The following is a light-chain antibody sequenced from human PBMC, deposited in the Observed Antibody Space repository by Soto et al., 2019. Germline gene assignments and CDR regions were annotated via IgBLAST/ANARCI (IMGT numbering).Light chain of an antibody. J-gene: IGLJ1*01. V-gene: IGLV2-14*02. CDR3: SSYTTSSTRV. CDR1: VSDVGTFGP. Sequence: QSVLTQPASVSGSPGQSITISCTGSVSDVGTFGPVSWYQQHPGQVPKLIIYEGNRRPSGVSGRFSGSKSGNTASLTISGLQAEDEADYYCSSYTTSSTRVFGTGTKLTVL. CDR2: EGN.